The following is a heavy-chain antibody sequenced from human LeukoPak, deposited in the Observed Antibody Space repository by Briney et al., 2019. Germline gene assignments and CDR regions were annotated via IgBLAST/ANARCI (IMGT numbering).Heavy chain of an antibody. CDR2: IYTSGST. V-gene: IGHV4-4*07. J-gene: IGHJ5*02. Sequence: SETLSLTCAVYGGSFSGYYWSWIRQPAGKGLEWIGRIYTSGSTTYNPSLKSRVTMSVDTSKSQFSLNLMSVTAADTAVYYCTRDTGTTGEVKFDPWGQGTLVTISS. D-gene: IGHD4-17*01. CDR1: GGSFSGYY. CDR3: TRDTGTTGEVKFDP.